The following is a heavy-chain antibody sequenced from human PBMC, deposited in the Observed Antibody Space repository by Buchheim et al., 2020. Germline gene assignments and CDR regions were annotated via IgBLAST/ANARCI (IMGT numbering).Heavy chain of an antibody. CDR3: ARDLNNNWFDP. J-gene: IGHJ5*02. Sequence: QVQLPESGPGLVKPSQTLSLTCTVSGDSISSAGYYWTWIRQRPGKGLEWIGYIYPNGITYYNPSLQSRVAISVAPSQNQFSLKVTSATAADTAVYYGARDLNNNWFDPWGPGTL. V-gene: IGHV4-31*03. CDR1: GDSISSAGYY. D-gene: IGHD1/OR15-1a*01. CDR2: IYPNGIT.